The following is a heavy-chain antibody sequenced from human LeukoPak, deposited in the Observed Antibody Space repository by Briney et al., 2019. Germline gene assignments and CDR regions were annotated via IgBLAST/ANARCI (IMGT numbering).Heavy chain of an antibody. V-gene: IGHV1-69*06. CDR1: GGTFSSYA. J-gene: IGHJ4*02. Sequence: SVKVSCKASGGTFSSYAISWVRQAPGQGLEWMGGIIPIFGTANYAQKFQGRVTITADKSTSTAYMELSSLRADDTAVYYCAKSYNNPTVAIRVRGVIPYFDSWGQGSLVTVSS. CDR3: AKSYNNPTVAIRVRGVIPYFDS. D-gene: IGHD3-10*01. CDR2: IIPIFGTA.